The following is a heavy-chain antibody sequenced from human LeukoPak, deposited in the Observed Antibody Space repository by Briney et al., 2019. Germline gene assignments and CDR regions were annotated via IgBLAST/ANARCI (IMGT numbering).Heavy chain of an antibody. V-gene: IGHV4-59*01. D-gene: IGHD6-19*01. Sequence: NPSETLSLTCTVSGASISSYYWSWIRRPPGKGLEWIGYFYYSGSTNYNPSLKSRVTISVDTSKNQFSLKLSSVTAADTAAYYCARDVAAVAGTGFDYWGQGTLVTVSS. CDR3: ARDVAAVAGTGFDY. J-gene: IGHJ4*02. CDR2: FYYSGST. CDR1: GASISSYY.